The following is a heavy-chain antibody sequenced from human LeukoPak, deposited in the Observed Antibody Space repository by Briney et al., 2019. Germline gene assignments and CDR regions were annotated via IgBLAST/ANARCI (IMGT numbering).Heavy chain of an antibody. CDR2: ILVAGHT. CDR1: GFVFSNYD. CDR3: IRDRLGERTFEI. D-gene: IGHD3-10*01. J-gene: IGHJ3*02. V-gene: IGHV3-13*01. Sequence: GGSLRLSCAASGFVFSNYDMHGVRQSRRKGLEWVAHILVAGHTPRVDSVKGRFTISRDNAKRSVFLPMNKLRDGDTAVYYCIRDRLGERTFEIWGQGTMVSVSS.